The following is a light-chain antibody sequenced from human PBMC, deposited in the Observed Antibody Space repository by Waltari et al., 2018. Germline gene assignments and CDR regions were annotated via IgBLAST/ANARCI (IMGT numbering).Light chain of an antibody. J-gene: IGLJ3*02. CDR2: LNSDGSH. CDR1: IGHSSYA. Sequence: QLVLTQSPSASASLGASVKLTCTLSIGHSSYAIAWHQQQPEKGPRYLMKLNSDGSHSKGDGSPDRFSGSSSGAERYLTIASLQSEDEADYYCQTWGTGIWVFGGGTKLTVL. CDR3: QTWGTGIWV. V-gene: IGLV4-69*01.